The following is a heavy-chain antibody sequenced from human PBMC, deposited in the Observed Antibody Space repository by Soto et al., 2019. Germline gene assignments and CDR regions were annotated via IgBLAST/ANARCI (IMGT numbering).Heavy chain of an antibody. CDR3: AKEMWELPYYYYGMDV. CDR2: ISYDGSNK. D-gene: IGHD1-26*01. J-gene: IGHJ6*02. V-gene: IGHV3-30*18. CDR1: GFTFSSYG. Sequence: VGSLRLSCAASGFTFSSYGMHWVRQAPGKGLEWVAVISYDGSNKYYADSVKGRFTISRDNSKNTLYLQMNSLRAEDTAVYYCAKEMWELPYYYYGMDVWGQGTTVTVSS.